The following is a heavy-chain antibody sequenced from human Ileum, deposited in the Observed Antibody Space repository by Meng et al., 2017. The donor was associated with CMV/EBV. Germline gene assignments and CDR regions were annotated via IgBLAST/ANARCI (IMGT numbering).Heavy chain of an antibody. V-gene: IGHV4-34*01. J-gene: IGHJ5*02. Sequence: VYSGYFSGYNWSWTRQSPGKGLGWIGEINHGGSTNYNPSLKSRVTISVDTSKNQFSLKLTSVTAADTTVYYCARGGFRKGRGSWFDPWGQGTLVTVSS. CDR2: INHGGST. CDR1: SGYFSGYN. D-gene: IGHD3-16*01. CDR3: ARGGFRKGRGSWFDP.